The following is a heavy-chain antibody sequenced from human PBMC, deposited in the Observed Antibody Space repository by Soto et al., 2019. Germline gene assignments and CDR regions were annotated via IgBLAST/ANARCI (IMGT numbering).Heavy chain of an antibody. Sequence: QLQLQESGPGLVKPSETLSLTCTVSGGSISSSSYYWGWIRQPPGKGLEWIGSIYYSGSTYYNPYLKSRVTISVDTSNNQFSLKLSSVTAADTAVYYCASHTPAISISDHWGQGTLVTVSS. D-gene: IGHD2-15*01. J-gene: IGHJ4*02. CDR3: ASHTPAISISDH. CDR2: IYYSGST. CDR1: GGSISSSSYY. V-gene: IGHV4-39*01.